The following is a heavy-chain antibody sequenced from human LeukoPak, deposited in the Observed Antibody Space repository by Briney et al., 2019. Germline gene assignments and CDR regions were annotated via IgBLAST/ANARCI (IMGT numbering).Heavy chain of an antibody. V-gene: IGHV1-2*02. D-gene: IGHD3-22*01. J-gene: IGHJ2*01. CDR2: INPNSGGT. CDR1: AYTFIGYY. Sequence: ASVKVSCKASAYTFIGYYMHWVRQAPGQGLEWMGWINPNSGGTNYAQKFQGRVTMTRDTSISTVYMELSRLRSDDTAVYYCARAYDSRGYSNWYFDLWGRGTLVTVSS. CDR3: ARAYDSRGYSNWYFDL.